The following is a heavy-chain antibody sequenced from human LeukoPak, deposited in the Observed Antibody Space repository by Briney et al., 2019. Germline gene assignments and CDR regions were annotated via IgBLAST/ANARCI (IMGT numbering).Heavy chain of an antibody. D-gene: IGHD3-22*01. Sequence: GGSLRLSCVASRFTFSSYSMTWVRRAPGTGLEWVSSISFGGGHIFYTDSVKGRFTIFRDDSKNSLYLEMNSLRAEDTAVYFCARIVRTPPYGMDVWGQGTTVTVSS. CDR1: RFTFSSYS. CDR3: ARIVRTPPYGMDV. V-gene: IGHV3-21*01. CDR2: ISFGGGHI. J-gene: IGHJ6*02.